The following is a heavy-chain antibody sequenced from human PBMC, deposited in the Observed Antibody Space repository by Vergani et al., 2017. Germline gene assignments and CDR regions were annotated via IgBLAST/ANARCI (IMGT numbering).Heavy chain of an antibody. CDR2: IIPVLGKT. V-gene: IGHV1-69*04. CDR3: ARDPRGYGGDPEDYYYGMDV. J-gene: IGHJ6*02. D-gene: IGHD2-21*02. CDR1: GGTFSSYA. Sequence: QVQLVPSGAEVKKPGSSVKVSCKASGGTFSSYAISWVRQVPGQGLEWMGRIIPVLGKTKYAQDFQGRLTITADTSTSTAYMELTSLRSQDTAVYYCARDPRGYGGDPEDYYYGMDVWGQGTTVTVSS.